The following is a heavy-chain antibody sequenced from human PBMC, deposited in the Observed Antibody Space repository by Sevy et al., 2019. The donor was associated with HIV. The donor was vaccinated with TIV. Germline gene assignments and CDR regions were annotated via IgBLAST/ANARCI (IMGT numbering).Heavy chain of an antibody. CDR1: GGSISSYY. J-gene: IGHJ4*02. V-gene: IGHV4-59*01. CDR2: IYYSGST. CDR3: ARASGDTMVRGPLYYFDY. Sequence: SETLSLTCTVSGGSISSYYWSWIRQPPGKGLEWIGYIYYSGSTNYNPSLKSRVTISVDTSKNQFSLKQSSVTAADTAVYYCARASGDTMVRGPLYYFDYWGQGTLVTVSS. D-gene: IGHD3-10*01.